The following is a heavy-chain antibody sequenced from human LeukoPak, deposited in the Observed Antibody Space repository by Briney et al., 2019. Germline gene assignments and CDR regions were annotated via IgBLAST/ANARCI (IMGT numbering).Heavy chain of an antibody. CDR1: GFPLSSYS. J-gene: IGHJ4*02. D-gene: IGHD2-15*01. Sequence: GGSLRLSCAASGFPLSSYSINWVRQAPGKGLEWVSYITSSGSAIYYVDSVKGRFTVSRDNAKNSLFLQMNSPRAEDTAVYYCVRVKGSYFDYWGQGALVTVSS. V-gene: IGHV3-48*01. CDR3: VRVKGSYFDY. CDR2: ITSSGSAI.